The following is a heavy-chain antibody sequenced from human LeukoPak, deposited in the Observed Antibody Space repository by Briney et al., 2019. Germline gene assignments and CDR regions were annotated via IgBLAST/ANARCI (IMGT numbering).Heavy chain of an antibody. J-gene: IGHJ4*02. CDR1: GGTFSSYA. CDR2: IIPILGIA. D-gene: IGHD6-13*01. V-gene: IGHV1-69*04. Sequence: ASVKVSCKASGGTFSSYAISWVRQAPGQGLEWMGRIIPILGIANYAQKFQGRVTITAGKSTSTAYMELSSLRSEDTAVYYCARGDSSSWYFDYWGQGTLVTVSS. CDR3: ARGDSSSWYFDY.